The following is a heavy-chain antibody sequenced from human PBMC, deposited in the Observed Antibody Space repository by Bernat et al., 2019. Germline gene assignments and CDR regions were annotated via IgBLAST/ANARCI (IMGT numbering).Heavy chain of an antibody. CDR3: ARRVGNSDYFDY. J-gene: IGHJ4*02. V-gene: IGHV4-59*08. CDR1: GGSISSYY. D-gene: IGHD4-23*01. Sequence: QVQLRESGPGLVKPSETLSLTCTVSGGSISSYYWSWIRQPPGKGLEWIAYIYYSGSTNYNPSLTSRVTISIDTSKKQFSLRLTSVTAADTAVYYCARRVGNSDYFDYWGQGTLVTVSS. CDR2: IYYSGST.